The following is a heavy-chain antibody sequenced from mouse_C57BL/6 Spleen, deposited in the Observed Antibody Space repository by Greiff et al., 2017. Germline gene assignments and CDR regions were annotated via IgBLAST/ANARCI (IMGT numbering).Heavy chain of an antibody. CDR3: ARASLYYGYDGNAMDY. J-gene: IGHJ4*01. CDR2: ISDGGSYT. CDR1: GFTFSSYA. Sequence: EVMLVESGGGLVKPGGSLKLSCAASGFTFSSYALSWVRQTPEKRLEWVATISDGGSYTYYPDNVKGRFTISRDNAKNNLYLQMSHLKSEDTAMYYCARASLYYGYDGNAMDYWGQGTSVTVSS. D-gene: IGHD2-2*01. V-gene: IGHV5-4*03.